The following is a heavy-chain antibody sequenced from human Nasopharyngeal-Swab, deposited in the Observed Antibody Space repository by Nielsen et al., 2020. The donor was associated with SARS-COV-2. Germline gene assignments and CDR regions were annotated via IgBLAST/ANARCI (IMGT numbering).Heavy chain of an antibody. D-gene: IGHD3-22*01. CDR1: GFTFSNYA. Sequence: GGSLSLSCASSGFTFSNYAIICVRQAPGKGLECVSAISGSGGATYYSKSVKGRFTLSRDNSKNTLYLQMNSLRVEDTALYYCAKDRGFDISGSKGIDYWGRGILVTVSS. CDR3: AKDRGFDISGSKGIDY. CDR2: ISGSGGAT. V-gene: IGHV3-23*01. J-gene: IGHJ4*02.